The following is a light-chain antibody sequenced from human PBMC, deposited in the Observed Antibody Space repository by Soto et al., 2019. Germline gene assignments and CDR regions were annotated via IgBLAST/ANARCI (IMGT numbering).Light chain of an antibody. Sequence: DIQMTQSPSSLSASVGDRVTITCRASQGISSFLAWFQQKPGKAPKSLIYDASTLQSGVSPRFSGSGSDTHFTLTISSLQTEDFATYYCQQYHSYPASFGQGTKVEIK. CDR1: QGISSF. CDR2: DAS. CDR3: QQYHSYPAS. V-gene: IGKV1-16*01. J-gene: IGKJ1*01.